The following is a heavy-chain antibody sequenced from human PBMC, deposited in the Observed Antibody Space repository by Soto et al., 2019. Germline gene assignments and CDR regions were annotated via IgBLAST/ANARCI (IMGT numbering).Heavy chain of an antibody. V-gene: IGHV3-33*01. CDR2: IWYDGSNK. D-gene: IGHD6-6*01. CDR1: GFTFSSYG. J-gene: IGHJ4*02. CDR3: ARAEIAARPEFDY. Sequence: ESGGGVVQPGRSLRLSCAASGFTFSSYGMHWVRQAPGKGLEWVAVIWYDGSNKYYADSVKGRFTISRDNSKNTLYLQMNSLRAEDTAVYYCARAEIAARPEFDYWGQGTLVTVSS.